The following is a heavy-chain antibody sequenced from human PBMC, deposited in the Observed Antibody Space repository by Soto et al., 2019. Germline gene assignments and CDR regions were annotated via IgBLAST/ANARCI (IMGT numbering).Heavy chain of an antibody. J-gene: IGHJ4*02. CDR2: ISYDGSNK. V-gene: IGHV3-30*18. CDR3: ANSGIAVAGTSYFDY. D-gene: IGHD6-19*01. CDR1: GFTFSSYG. Sequence: QVQLVESGGGVVQPGRSLRLSCAASGFTFSSYGMHWVRQAPGKGLEWVAVISYDGSNKYYADSVKGRFTISRDNSKNTLYLQMNSLRAEDTAVYYCANSGIAVAGTSYFDYWGQGTLVTVSS.